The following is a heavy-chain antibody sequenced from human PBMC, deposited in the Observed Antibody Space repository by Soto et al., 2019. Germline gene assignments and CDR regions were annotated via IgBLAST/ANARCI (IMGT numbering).Heavy chain of an antibody. CDR1: GGSISSGGYF. D-gene: IGHD1-1*01. CDR3: ARGVLY. J-gene: IGHJ4*02. Sequence: QVQLQESGPGLVKPSQTLSLTCTVSGGSISSGGYFWSWIRRPPGKGLEWIGNIFYSGTTYYNPSFKGRVTISVDTSKNQSSLKLSSLTAADTAVYFCARGVLYWGQETLATVSP. CDR2: IFYSGTT. V-gene: IGHV4-31*03.